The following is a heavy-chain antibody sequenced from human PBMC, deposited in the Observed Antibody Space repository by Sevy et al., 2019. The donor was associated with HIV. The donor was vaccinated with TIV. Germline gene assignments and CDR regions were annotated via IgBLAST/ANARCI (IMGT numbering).Heavy chain of an antibody. CDR1: GFTFSSYA. CDR3: ANNNSGYYYDY. Sequence: GGSLRLSCAASGFTFSSYAMSWVRQAPGKGLEWVSGISSSGAGTYYADSVKGRSTISRDNSKNTLYLQMNSLRAEDTAVYYCANNNSGYYYDYWGQGTLVTVSS. J-gene: IGHJ4*02. D-gene: IGHD3-22*01. V-gene: IGHV3-23*01. CDR2: ISSSGAGT.